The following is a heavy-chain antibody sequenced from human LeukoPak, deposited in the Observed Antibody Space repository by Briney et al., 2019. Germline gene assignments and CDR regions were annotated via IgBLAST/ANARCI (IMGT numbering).Heavy chain of an antibody. Sequence: GASVKVSCKASANTFTGYYIHWVRQAPGQGLEWMGWINPNSGGTNYAQKFQGRVTMTRDTSISTAYMELSRLRSGDTAVYYCARGGYDILTGYYKLDYWGQGTLVTVSS. D-gene: IGHD3-9*01. CDR1: ANTFTGYY. CDR2: INPNSGGT. V-gene: IGHV1-2*02. CDR3: ARGGYDILTGYYKLDY. J-gene: IGHJ4*02.